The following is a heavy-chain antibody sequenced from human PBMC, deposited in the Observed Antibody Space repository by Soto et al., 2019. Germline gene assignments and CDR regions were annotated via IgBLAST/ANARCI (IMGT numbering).Heavy chain of an antibody. V-gene: IGHV1-8*01. Sequence: VASVKVSCKASGYTFTSYDINWVRQATGQGLEWMGWMNPNSGNTGYAQKFQGRVTMTRNTSISTAYMELSSLRSEDTAVYYCARVEIVGYCSGGSCYSLVISHGMDVWGQGTTVTVSS. CDR2: MNPNSGNT. D-gene: IGHD2-15*01. J-gene: IGHJ6*02. CDR1: GYTFTSYD. CDR3: ARVEIVGYCSGGSCYSLVISHGMDV.